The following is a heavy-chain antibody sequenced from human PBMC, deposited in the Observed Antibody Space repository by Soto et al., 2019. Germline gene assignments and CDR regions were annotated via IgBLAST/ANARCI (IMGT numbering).Heavy chain of an antibody. Sequence: ASVKVSCKASGYTFTSYAMHWVRQAPGQRLEWMGWINAGNGNTKYSQKLQGRVTITRDTSASTAYMELSSLRSEDTAVYYCARVSYDSSGYYLSYWGQGTLVTVSS. CDR1: GYTFTSYA. D-gene: IGHD3-22*01. V-gene: IGHV1-3*01. CDR3: ARVSYDSSGYYLSY. CDR2: INAGNGNT. J-gene: IGHJ4*02.